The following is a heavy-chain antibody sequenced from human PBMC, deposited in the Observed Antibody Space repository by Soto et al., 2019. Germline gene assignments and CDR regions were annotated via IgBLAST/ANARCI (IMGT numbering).Heavy chain of an antibody. V-gene: IGHV3-23*01. D-gene: IGHD2-2*01. J-gene: IGHJ4*02. CDR1: GFTFNNYA. CDR2: ITGSGSDT. CDR3: AKLGSSSWSPHYYFDY. Sequence: GGSLRLSCAASGFTFNNYAMGWVRQTPGKGLEWFSAITGSGSDTYYADSVKGRSTISRDNSKNTLSLQMNSLRAEDTAVYYCAKLGSSSWSPHYYFDYWGQGTLVTVSS.